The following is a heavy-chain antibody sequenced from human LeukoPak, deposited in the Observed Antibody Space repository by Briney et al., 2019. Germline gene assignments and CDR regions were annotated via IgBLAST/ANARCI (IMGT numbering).Heavy chain of an antibody. Sequence: GASVKVSCKASGYTFTGYYMHWVRQAPGQGLEWMGWINLNSGGTNYAQKFQGWVTMTRDTSISTAYMELSRLRSDDTAVYYCARGGLLWFGELPRESLGYWGQGTLVTVSS. D-gene: IGHD3-10*01. CDR3: ARGGLLWFGELPRESLGY. CDR1: GYTFTGYY. CDR2: INLNSGGT. V-gene: IGHV1-2*04. J-gene: IGHJ4*02.